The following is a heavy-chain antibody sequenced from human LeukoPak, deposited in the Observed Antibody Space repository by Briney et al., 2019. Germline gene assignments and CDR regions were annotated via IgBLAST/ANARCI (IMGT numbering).Heavy chain of an antibody. J-gene: IGHJ4*02. CDR2: INHSGST. D-gene: IGHD6-19*01. V-gene: IGHV4-34*01. Sequence: SETLSLTCAVSGGSFSGYYWSWIRQPPGKGLEWIGEINHSGSTNYNPSLKSRVTISVDTSKNQFSLKLSSVTAADTAVYYCARGRGSSGWPFDYWGQGTLVTVSS. CDR3: ARGRGSSGWPFDY. CDR1: GGSFSGYY.